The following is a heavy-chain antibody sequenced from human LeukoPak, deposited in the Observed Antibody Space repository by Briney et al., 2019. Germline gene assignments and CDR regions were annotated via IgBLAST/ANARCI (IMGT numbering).Heavy chain of an antibody. Sequence: PGGSLRLSCAASGFTFSSYSMNWVRQAPGKGLEWVSSISSSSSYIYYADSVKGRFTISRDNAKNSLYLQMNSLRAEDTAVYYCARETGSGWQNYFDYWGQGTLVTVSS. CDR1: GFTFSSYS. V-gene: IGHV3-21*01. CDR2: ISSSSSYI. CDR3: ARETGSGWQNYFDY. D-gene: IGHD6-19*01. J-gene: IGHJ4*02.